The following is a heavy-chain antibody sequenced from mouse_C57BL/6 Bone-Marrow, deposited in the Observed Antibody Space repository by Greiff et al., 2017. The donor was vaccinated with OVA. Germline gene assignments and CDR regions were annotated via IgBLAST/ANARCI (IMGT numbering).Heavy chain of an antibody. CDR3: ARGRDGSFAY. D-gene: IGHD2-3*01. V-gene: IGHV1-82*01. Sequence: LEESGPELVKPGASVKISCKASGYAFSSSWMNWVKQRPGKGLEWIGRIYPGDGDTNYNGKFKGKATLTADKSSSTAYMQLSSLTSEDSAVYFCARGRDGSFAYWGQGTLVTVSA. J-gene: IGHJ3*01. CDR2: IYPGDGDT. CDR1: GYAFSSSW.